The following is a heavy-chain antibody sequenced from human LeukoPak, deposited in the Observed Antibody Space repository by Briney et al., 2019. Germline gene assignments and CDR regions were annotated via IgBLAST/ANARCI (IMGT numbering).Heavy chain of an antibody. CDR2: ISGSGGST. J-gene: IGHJ5*02. Sequence: PGGSLRLSCAASGFTFSSYAMSWVRQAPGKGLERVSAISGSGGSTYYADSVKGRFTISRDNSKNTLYLQMNSLRAEDTAVYYCAKSPYMVRGVNYWFDPWGQGTLVTVSS. CDR3: AKSPYMVRGVNYWFDP. V-gene: IGHV3-23*01. CDR1: GFTFSSYA. D-gene: IGHD3-10*01.